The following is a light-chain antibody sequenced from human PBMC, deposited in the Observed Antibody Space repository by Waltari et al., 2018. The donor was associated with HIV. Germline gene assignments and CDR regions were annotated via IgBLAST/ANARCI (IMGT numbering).Light chain of an antibody. J-gene: IGLJ2*01. CDR3: ALYTTRNII. V-gene: IGLV2-18*01. CDR1: RGDVPPSNR. Sequence: QSALTQPPSVSGFPGQSVTTSCTGFRGDVPPSNRLSWYQQPPTTAPKLILYEVYKRPSGVPDRFSGSQSGDMASLTVSGLQTEDEADYYCALYTTRNIIFGGGTNLVVL. CDR2: EVY.